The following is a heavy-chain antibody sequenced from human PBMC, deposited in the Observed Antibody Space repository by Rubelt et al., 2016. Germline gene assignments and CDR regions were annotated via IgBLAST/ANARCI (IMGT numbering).Heavy chain of an antibody. J-gene: IGHJ5*02. D-gene: IGHD6-13*01. V-gene: IGHV1-18*01. Sequence: QLQLVQSGAEVKKPGASVKVSCKASGYTFTSYGISWVRQAPGQGLEWMGWISAYNDDTKYAQKRQGRDTMTTATSTGTDYMGLGSLRSDDTAVYYCARVFSGTCVGWLDPGGQGTRSPSPQ. CDR2: ISAYNDDT. CDR1: GYTFTSYG. CDR3: ARVFSGTCVGWLDP.